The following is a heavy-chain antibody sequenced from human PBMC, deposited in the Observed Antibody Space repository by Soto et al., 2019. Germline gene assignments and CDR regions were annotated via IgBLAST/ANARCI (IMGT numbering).Heavy chain of an antibody. Sequence: SETLSLTCTVSGGSISSGGYYWSWIRQHPGKGLEWIGYIYYSGSTYYNPPLKSRVTISVDTSKNQFSLKLSSVTAADTAVYYCARDRRYYDSSGYSSFDYWGQGTLVTVSS. CDR3: ARDRRYYDSSGYSSFDY. CDR1: GGSISSGGYY. J-gene: IGHJ4*02. CDR2: IYYSGST. V-gene: IGHV4-31*03. D-gene: IGHD3-22*01.